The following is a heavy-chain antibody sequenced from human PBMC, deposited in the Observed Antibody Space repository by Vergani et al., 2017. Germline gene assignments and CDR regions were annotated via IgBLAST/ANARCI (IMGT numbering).Heavy chain of an antibody. Sequence: QVTLKESGPALVKPTQTLTLTCTFSGFSLSTSGMRVSWIRQPPGKALEWLARIDWDDDKFYTTSLKTRLTISKDTSKNQVVLTMTNMDPVDTATYYCARVGYYDSSGYSGLYFDDWGQGTLVTVSS. CDR2: IDWDDDK. J-gene: IGHJ4*02. CDR3: ARVGYYDSSGYSGLYFDD. CDR1: GFSLSTSGMR. D-gene: IGHD3-22*01. V-gene: IGHV2-70*04.